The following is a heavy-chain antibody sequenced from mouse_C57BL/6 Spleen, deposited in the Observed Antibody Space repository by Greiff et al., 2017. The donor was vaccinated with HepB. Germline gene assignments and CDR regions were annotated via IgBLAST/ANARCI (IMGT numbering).Heavy chain of an antibody. J-gene: IGHJ4*01. Sequence: QVQLQQSGAELVKPGASVKLSCKASGYTFTSYWMHWVKQRPGQGLEWIGMIHPNSGSTNYNEKFKSKATLTVDKSSSTAYMQLSSLTSEDSAVYYCARAGDYAMDYWGQGTSVTVSS. V-gene: IGHV1-64*01. CDR3: ARAGDYAMDY. CDR1: GYTFTSYW. CDR2: IHPNSGST.